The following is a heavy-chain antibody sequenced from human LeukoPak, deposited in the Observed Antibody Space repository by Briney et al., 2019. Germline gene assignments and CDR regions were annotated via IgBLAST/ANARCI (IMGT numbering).Heavy chain of an antibody. CDR3: ARDRSVAAAGVHYFDY. CDR2: ISSSSSYI. J-gene: IGHJ4*02. CDR1: GFTFSSYS. Sequence: PGGSLRLSCAASGFTFSSYSMNWVRQAPGKGLEWVSSISSSSSYIYYADSVKGRFTISRDNAKNSLYLQMNSLRAEDTAVYYCARDRSVAAAGVHYFDYWGQGTLVTVSS. V-gene: IGHV3-21*01. D-gene: IGHD6-13*01.